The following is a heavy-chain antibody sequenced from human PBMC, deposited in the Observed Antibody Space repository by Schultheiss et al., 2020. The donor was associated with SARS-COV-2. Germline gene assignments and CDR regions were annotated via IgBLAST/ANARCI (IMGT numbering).Heavy chain of an antibody. D-gene: IGHD5-18*01. CDR1: GFTFSSYA. J-gene: IGHJ4*02. CDR2: ISGSGGST. CDR3: AKQNSYGYFFDY. Sequence: GESLKISCAASGFTFSSYAMSWVRQAPGKGLEWVSAISGSGGSTYYADSVKGRFTISRDNSKNTLYLQMNSLRAEDTAVYYCAKQNSYGYFFDYWGQGTLVTVSS. V-gene: IGHV3-23*01.